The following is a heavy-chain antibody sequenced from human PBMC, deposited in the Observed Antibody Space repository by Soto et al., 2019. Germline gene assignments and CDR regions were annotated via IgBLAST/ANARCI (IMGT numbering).Heavy chain of an antibody. Sequence: KPSETLSLTCTVSGGSISSTDHYWSWIRQPPGKGLEWIGYIYYSGNTYYNPSLKSRITISVDTSKNQFSLKLSSVTAADTAVYYCVRVVSSSWYGWFDPWGQGTLVTVSS. D-gene: IGHD6-13*01. CDR1: GGSISSTDHY. V-gene: IGHV4-30-4*01. J-gene: IGHJ5*02. CDR2: IYYSGNT. CDR3: VRVVSSSWYGWFDP.